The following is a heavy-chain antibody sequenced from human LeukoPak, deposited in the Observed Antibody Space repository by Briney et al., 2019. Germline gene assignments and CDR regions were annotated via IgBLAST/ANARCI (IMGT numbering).Heavy chain of an antibody. Sequence: GGSLRLSCAASGFTFSSYAMHWVRQAPGKGLEWVAVISYDGSNKYYADSVKGRFTISRDNSKNTVYLQMNSLRAEDTAVYYCARPDIVLMVYAPSHYWGQGTLVTVSS. D-gene: IGHD2-8*01. CDR1: GFTFSSYA. J-gene: IGHJ4*02. CDR2: ISYDGSNK. CDR3: ARPDIVLMVYAPSHY. V-gene: IGHV3-30*04.